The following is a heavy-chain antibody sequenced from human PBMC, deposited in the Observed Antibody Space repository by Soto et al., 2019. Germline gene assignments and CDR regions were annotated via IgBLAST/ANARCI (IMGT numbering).Heavy chain of an antibody. CDR2: LSGSGDRT. Sequence: ETLSLTCAVSGGSISSSNWWSWVRQPPGKGLEWVSTLSGSGDRTYYADSVKGRFTISRDNSKNTLYLQMNSLRAEDTAVYYCAALSGYIYGYFMYWGQGTLVTVSS. CDR3: AALSGYIYGYFMY. D-gene: IGHD5-18*01. V-gene: IGHV3-23*01. CDR1: GGSISSSN. J-gene: IGHJ4*02.